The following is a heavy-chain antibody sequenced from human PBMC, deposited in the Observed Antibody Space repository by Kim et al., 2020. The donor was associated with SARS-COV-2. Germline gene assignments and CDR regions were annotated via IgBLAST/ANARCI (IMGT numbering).Heavy chain of an antibody. Sequence: ASVKVSCKASGYTFTSYGISWVRQAPGQGLEWMGWISAYNGNTNYAQKLQGRVTMTTDTSTSTAYMELRSLRSDDTAVYYCARAPFLVAVAGTLDYWGQGTLVTVSS. D-gene: IGHD6-19*01. J-gene: IGHJ4*02. CDR3: ARAPFLVAVAGTLDY. CDR2: ISAYNGNT. CDR1: GYTFTSYG. V-gene: IGHV1-18*04.